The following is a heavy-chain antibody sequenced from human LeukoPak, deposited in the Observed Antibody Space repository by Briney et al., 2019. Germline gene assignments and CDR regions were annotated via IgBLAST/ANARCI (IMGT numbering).Heavy chain of an antibody. CDR1: GGSFSGYY. D-gene: IGHD3-3*01. CDR2: INHSGST. CDR3: AREGRVPYYDFWSGYYRGYYGMDV. Sequence: SSETLSLTCAVYGGSFSGYYWSWIRQPPRNGLEWIGEINHSGSTNYNPSLKSRVTISVDTSKNQFSLKLSSVTAADTAVYYRAREGRVPYYDFWSGYYRGYYGMDVWGQGTTVTVSS. V-gene: IGHV4-34*01. J-gene: IGHJ6*02.